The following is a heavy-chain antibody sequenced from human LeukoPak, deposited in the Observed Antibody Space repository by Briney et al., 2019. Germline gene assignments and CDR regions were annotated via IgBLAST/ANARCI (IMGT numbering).Heavy chain of an antibody. J-gene: IGHJ4*02. CDR3: ARTQYSSSWSIDY. CDR1: GVSINTCCYY. Sequence: SETLSLTCDVSGVSINTCCYYWTWIRQPPGKGLEWIGYKYYSGSTRYNSSLRSRLTISLDTSKNQFSLRLTSVTAADTAVYYCARTQYSSSWSIDYWGQGTLVTVSS. CDR2: KYYSGST. V-gene: IGHV4-61*01. D-gene: IGHD6-13*01.